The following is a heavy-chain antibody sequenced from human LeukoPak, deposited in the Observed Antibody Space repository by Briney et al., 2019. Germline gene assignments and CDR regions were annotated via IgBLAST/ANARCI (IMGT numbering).Heavy chain of an antibody. J-gene: IGHJ3*02. CDR2: INPNSGVT. Sequence: ASVKVSCKASGYTFTGHFLHWVRQAPGQGLEWMGWINPNSGVTSYAQKFQGRVTMTRDTSISTAYMELSRLRSDDTAVYYCARSPTLLWFGELLWGDAFDIWGQGTMVTVSS. CDR1: GYTFTGHF. D-gene: IGHD3-10*01. V-gene: IGHV1-2*02. CDR3: ARSPTLLWFGELLWGDAFDI.